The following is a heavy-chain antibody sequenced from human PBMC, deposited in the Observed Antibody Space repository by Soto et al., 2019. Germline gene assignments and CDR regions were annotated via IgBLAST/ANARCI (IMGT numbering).Heavy chain of an antibody. CDR3: SHGYGQYFNS. CDR1: GFSLTDVW. Sequence: EVQLVESGGGLVKPGGSLRLSCAVSGFSLTDVWMNWVRQAPGKGLEWVGRIKSKTAGGTTDYAAPVKGRFTILRDDSKYTLYLQMDSLITEDTAVYFCSHGYGQYFNSWGQGTLVTVSS. CDR2: IKSKTAGGTT. V-gene: IGHV3-15*07. D-gene: IGHD5-18*01. J-gene: IGHJ4*02.